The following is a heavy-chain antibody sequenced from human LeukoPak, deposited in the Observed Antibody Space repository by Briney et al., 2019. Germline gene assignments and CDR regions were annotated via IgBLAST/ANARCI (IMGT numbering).Heavy chain of an antibody. J-gene: IGHJ6*03. Sequence: SVKVSCKASGGTFSRYAISWGRQAPGQGLEWMGGIIPIFGTANYAQKFQGRVTITADESTSTAYMELSSLRSEDTAVYYCARDHIAEAGTTDYYYMDVCGKGTTVTVSS. V-gene: IGHV1-69*13. D-gene: IGHD6-13*01. CDR2: IIPIFGTA. CDR1: GGTFSRYA. CDR3: ARDHIAEAGTTDYYYMDV.